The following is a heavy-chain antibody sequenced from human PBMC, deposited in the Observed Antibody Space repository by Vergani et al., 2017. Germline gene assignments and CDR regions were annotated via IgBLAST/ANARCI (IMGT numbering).Heavy chain of an antibody. D-gene: IGHD3-3*01. J-gene: IGHJ5*02. CDR2: IYYSGST. V-gene: IGHV4-39*01. CDR3: ARLKPYYDFWSGYSNWFDP. CDR1: GGSISSSSYY. Sequence: QLQLQESGPGLVKPSETLSLTCTVSGGSISSSSYYWGWIRQPPGKGLEWIGSIYYSGSTYYNPSLKSRVTISVDTSKNQFSLKLSSVTAADTAVYYCARLKPYYDFWSGYSNWFDPWGQGTLVTVSS.